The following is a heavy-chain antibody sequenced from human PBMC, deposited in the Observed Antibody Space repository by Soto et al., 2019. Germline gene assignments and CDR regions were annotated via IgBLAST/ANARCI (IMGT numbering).Heavy chain of an antibody. CDR2: SIPIFGTA. D-gene: IGHD3-3*01. CDR3: ARASFEILGVVIISAFDI. J-gene: IGHJ3*02. V-gene: IGHV1-69*13. CDR1: GGTFSSYA. Sequence: SVKVSCKASGGTFSSYAISWVRQAPGQGLEWMGGSIPIFGTANYAQKFQGRVTITADESTSTAYMELSSLRSEDTAVYYCARASFEILGVVIISAFDIWGQGTMVTVSS.